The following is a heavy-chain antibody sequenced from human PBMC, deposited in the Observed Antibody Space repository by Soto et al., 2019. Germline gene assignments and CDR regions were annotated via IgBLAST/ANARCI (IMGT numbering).Heavy chain of an antibody. CDR1: GGTFSSYT. V-gene: IGHV1-69*02. J-gene: IGHJ6*02. D-gene: IGHD6-13*01. Sequence: QVQLVQSGAEVKKPGSSVKVSCKASGGTFSSYTISWVRQAPGQGLEWMGRIIPILGIANYAQKFQGRVTITADKPTSTAYMELSSLRSEDTAVYYCARRAAAAGSYYGMDVWGQGTTVTVSS. CDR2: IIPILGIA. CDR3: ARRAAAAGSYYGMDV.